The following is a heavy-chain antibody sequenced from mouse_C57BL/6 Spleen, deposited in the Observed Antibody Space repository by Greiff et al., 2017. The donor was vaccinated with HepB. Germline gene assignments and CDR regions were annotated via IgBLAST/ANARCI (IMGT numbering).Heavy chain of an antibody. V-gene: IGHV1-62-3*01. Sequence: VQLQQSGAELVKPGASVKLSCKASGYTFTSYWMHWVKQRPGRGLEWIGRIDPNSGGTKYNEKFKSKATLTVDKPSSPAYMQLSSLTSEDSAVYYCARSYGNYERYAMDYWGQGTSVTVAS. J-gene: IGHJ4*01. CDR1: GYTFTSYW. CDR3: ARSYGNYERYAMDY. CDR2: IDPNSGGT. D-gene: IGHD2-1*01.